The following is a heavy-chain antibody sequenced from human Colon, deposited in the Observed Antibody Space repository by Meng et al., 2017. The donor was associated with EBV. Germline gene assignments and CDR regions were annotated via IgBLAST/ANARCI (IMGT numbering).Heavy chain of an antibody. J-gene: IGHJ4*02. CDR2: IYHSGST. V-gene: IGHV4-4*02. Sequence: VTRRWSGLGLVRPSEPLSLTCAVAGGFISSVYWWTWVRQSPGKGLEWIGEIYHSGSTNYNPSLKSRVTISVDKSKNQFSLKLTSVTAADTAVYYCARGGYYSFDYWGQRTLVTVSS. CDR1: GGFISSVYW. D-gene: IGHD5-18*01. CDR3: ARGGYYSFDY.